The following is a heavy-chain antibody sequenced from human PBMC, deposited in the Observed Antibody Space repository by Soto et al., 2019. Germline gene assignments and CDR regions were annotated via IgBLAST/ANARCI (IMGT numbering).Heavy chain of an antibody. D-gene: IGHD3-16*01. CDR2: IWYDGRNK. V-gene: IGHV3-33*01. J-gene: IGHJ4*02. CDR1: GFTFSSHG. CDR3: ARWGNWKVADN. Sequence: QVQLVESGGGVVQPGRSLRLSCAASGFTFSSHGMHWVRQAPDKGLEWVAVIWYDGRNKYYADSVKGRFTISRDNSNNMLYLEMNRLRVEDTAIYYCARWGNWKVADNWGQGTLVTVSS.